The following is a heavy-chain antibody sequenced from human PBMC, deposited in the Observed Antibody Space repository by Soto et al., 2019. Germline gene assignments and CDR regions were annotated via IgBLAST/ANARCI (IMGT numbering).Heavy chain of an antibody. CDR2: ISAYNGNT. CDR1: GYTFASYA. J-gene: IGHJ4*02. Sequence: QVQLVQSGAEVKKPGASVKVSCKASGYTFASYAISWMRQAPGQGLEWMGWISAYNGNTNYAQKLQGRVTMTTDTSTSTAYTELRSLRSDDTAVYYYARDPPPPDYWGQGTLVTVSS. CDR3: ARDPPPPDY. V-gene: IGHV1-18*01.